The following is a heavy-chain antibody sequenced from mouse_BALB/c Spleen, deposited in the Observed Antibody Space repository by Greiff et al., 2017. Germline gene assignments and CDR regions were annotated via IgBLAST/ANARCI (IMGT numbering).Heavy chain of an antibody. Sequence: VKLVESGPGLVAPSQSLSITCTVSGFSLTSYGVHWVRQPPGKGLEWLGVIWAGGSTNYNSALMSRLSISKDNSKSQVFLKMNSLQTDDTAMYYCARGGGKRGYAMDYWGQGTSVTVSS. CDR3: ARGGGKRGYAMDY. D-gene: IGHD2-1*01. J-gene: IGHJ4*01. CDR1: GFSLTSYG. CDR2: IWAGGST. V-gene: IGHV2-9*02.